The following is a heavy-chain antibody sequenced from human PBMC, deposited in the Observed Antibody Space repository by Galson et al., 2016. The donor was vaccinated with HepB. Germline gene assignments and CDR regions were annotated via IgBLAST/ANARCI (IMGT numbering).Heavy chain of an antibody. CDR2: LYRDGST. D-gene: IGHD4-17*01. CDR3: ARDDETYGDPDF. J-gene: IGHJ4*02. Sequence: SLRLSCAVSGPTVSGDYLSWVRQAPGKGLEWVSVLYRDGSTYYADSVEGRFTISRDNSRNTLYLQMNSLRAEDTAMYYCARDDETYGDPDFWGQGTLVTVSS. V-gene: IGHV3-53*01. CDR1: GPTVSGDY.